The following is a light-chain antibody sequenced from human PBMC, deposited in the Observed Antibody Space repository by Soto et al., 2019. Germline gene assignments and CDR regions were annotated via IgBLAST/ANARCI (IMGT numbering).Light chain of an antibody. CDR1: SSDVGAYNY. Sequence: QSALTQPRSVSGSPGQSVTISCTGTSSDVGAYNYVSWYQNHPGKAPKLMIYEGTKRPSGVSNRFSGSKSANTASLTISGLQPEDAADYYCCSYAGSDTMIFGGGTKLTVL. CDR3: CSYAGSDTMI. V-gene: IGLV2-11*01. CDR2: EGT. J-gene: IGLJ2*01.